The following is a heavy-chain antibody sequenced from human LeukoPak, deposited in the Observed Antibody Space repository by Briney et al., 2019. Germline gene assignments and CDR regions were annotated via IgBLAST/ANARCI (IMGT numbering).Heavy chain of an antibody. Sequence: GGSLRLSCAASGFTFSSYDMHWVRQATGKGLEWVSAIGTAGDTYYPGSVKGRFTISRENAKNSLYLQMNSLRAGDTAVYYCVRVLAQRSGGLGTYGMDVWGQGTTVTVSS. D-gene: IGHD3-10*01. V-gene: IGHV3-13*01. J-gene: IGHJ6*02. CDR2: IGTAGDT. CDR3: VRVLAQRSGGLGTYGMDV. CDR1: GFTFSSYD.